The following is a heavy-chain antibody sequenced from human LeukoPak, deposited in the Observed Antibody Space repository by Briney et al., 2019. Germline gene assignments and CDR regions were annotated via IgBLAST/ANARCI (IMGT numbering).Heavy chain of an antibody. Sequence: GEALKISCKGSGYSFTSYWIVWVRQMPREGLEWMGIIYPGDSDTRYRPSFEGQVNISADKSISPAYRQWSSLKASDTAMYYCARLVSRGGSTDAFDIWGQGTMVTVSS. V-gene: IGHV5-51*01. CDR1: GYSFTSYW. D-gene: IGHD5/OR15-5a*01. CDR2: IYPGDSDT. J-gene: IGHJ3*02. CDR3: ARLVSRGGSTDAFDI.